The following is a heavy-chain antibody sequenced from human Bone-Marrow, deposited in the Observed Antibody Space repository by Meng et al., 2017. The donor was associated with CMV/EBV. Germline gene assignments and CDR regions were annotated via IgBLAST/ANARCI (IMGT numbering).Heavy chain of an antibody. CDR2: ISTYNGNT. D-gene: IGHD2-2*01. CDR1: GYTFTSYG. J-gene: IGHJ4*02. CDR3: ARDRCSSTSCPPFDD. V-gene: IGHV1-18*01. Sequence: ASVKVSCKASGYTFTSYGISWVRQAPGQGLEWMGWISTYNGNTNYAQKLQGRATMTTDTSTSTAYMDVRSLRADDTAGYYCARDRCSSTSCPPFDDWGQGTLVTVSS.